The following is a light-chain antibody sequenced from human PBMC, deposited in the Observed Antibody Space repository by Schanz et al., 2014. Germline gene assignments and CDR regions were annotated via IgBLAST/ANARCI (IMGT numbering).Light chain of an antibody. CDR2: DAS. CDR1: QSVGSY. CDR3: QQRSNWPLT. J-gene: IGKJ4*01. Sequence: EIVLTQSPATLSLSPGERATLSCRASQSVGSYLAWYQHKPGQAPRLLIYDASNRATGIPARFSGSGSGTDFTLTISALEPEDFAVYHCQQRSNWPLTFGGGTKVEIK. V-gene: IGKV3-11*01.